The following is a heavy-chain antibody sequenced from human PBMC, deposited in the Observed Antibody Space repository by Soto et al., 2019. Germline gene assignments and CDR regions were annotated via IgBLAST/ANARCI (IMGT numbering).Heavy chain of an antibody. Sequence: EEGLVESGGGLVQPGGSLRLSCAASGFTFSSYWMTWVRQAPGKGLEWVANIKKDESKKSYLDSVRGRFTISRDNAKNSLYLQMDSLTAEDTALYYCARDVSPGSSSWYFDAFDLWGQGTMVTVSS. CDR2: IKKDESKK. D-gene: IGHD6-13*01. CDR1: GFTFSSYW. J-gene: IGHJ3*01. V-gene: IGHV3-7*01. CDR3: ARDVSPGSSSWYFDAFDL.